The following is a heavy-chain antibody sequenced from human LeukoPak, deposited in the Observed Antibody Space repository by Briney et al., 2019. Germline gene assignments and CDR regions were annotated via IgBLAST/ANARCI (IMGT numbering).Heavy chain of an antibody. D-gene: IGHD3-10*01. V-gene: IGHV3-30-3*01. CDR3: ARYFGDPQGMDV. CDR2: ISYDGSNK. J-gene: IGHJ6*02. Sequence: GGSLRLSCAASGFTFSSYAMHWVRQAPGKGLEWVAVISYDGSNKYYADSVKGRFTIARDNSKNTLYPQMNSLRAEDTAVYYCARYFGDPQGMDVWGQGTTVTVSS. CDR1: GFTFSSYA.